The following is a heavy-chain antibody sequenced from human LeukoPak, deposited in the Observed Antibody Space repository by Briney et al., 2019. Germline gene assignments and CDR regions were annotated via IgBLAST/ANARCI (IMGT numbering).Heavy chain of an antibody. V-gene: IGHV5-51*01. J-gene: IGHJ4*02. Sequence: GESLKIYCKGSGYSFTSYWIGWVRQVPGKGLEWMGIIYPGDPDTRYSPSFQGQVTISADKSISTAYLQWSSLKASDTAMYYCARHLRYGGNPAPLLDYWGQGTLVTVSS. CDR1: GYSFTSYW. D-gene: IGHD4-23*01. CDR2: IYPGDPDT. CDR3: ARHLRYGGNPAPLLDY.